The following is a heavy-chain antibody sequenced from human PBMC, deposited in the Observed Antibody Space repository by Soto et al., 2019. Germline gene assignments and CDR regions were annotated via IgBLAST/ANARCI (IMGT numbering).Heavy chain of an antibody. CDR3: ARPSYFDYIWGSYLDY. J-gene: IGHJ4*02. CDR1: GFTFSTYA. Sequence: GGSLRLSCAASGFTFSTYAMTWVRQAPGKGLEWVSALSGSGGDTFYADSAKGRFTISRDNSENTVYLQMNSLRVEDTAVYYCARPSYFDYIWGSYLDYWGQGALVTSPQ. CDR2: LSGSGGDT. D-gene: IGHD3-16*02. V-gene: IGHV3-23*01.